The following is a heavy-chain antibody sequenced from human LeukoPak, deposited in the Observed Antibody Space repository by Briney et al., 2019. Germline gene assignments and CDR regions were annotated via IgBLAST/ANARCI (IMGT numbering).Heavy chain of an antibody. CDR3: AKDTISAMIVVVGM. CDR2: IKQDGSEK. V-gene: IGHV3-7*03. D-gene: IGHD3-22*01. Sequence: GGSLRLSCAASGFTFSSYWMSWVRQAPGKGLEWVANIKQDGSEKYYVDSVKGRFTISRDNAKNSLYLQMNSLRAEDTAVYYCAKDTISAMIVVVGMWGQGTLVTVSS. CDR1: GFTFSSYW. J-gene: IGHJ4*02.